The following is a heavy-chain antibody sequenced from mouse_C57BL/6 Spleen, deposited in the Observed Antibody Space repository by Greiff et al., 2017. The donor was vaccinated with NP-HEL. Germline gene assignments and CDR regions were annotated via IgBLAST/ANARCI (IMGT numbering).Heavy chain of an antibody. CDR1: GYTFTDYE. Sequence: VQLQQSGAELVRPGASVTLSCKASGYTFTDYEMHWVKQTPVHGLEWIGAIDPETGGTAYNQKFKGKAILTADKSSSTAYMELRSLTSEDSAVYYCTRGPITTVVAVLYYYAMDYWGQGTSVTVSS. J-gene: IGHJ4*01. V-gene: IGHV1-15*01. CDR3: TRGPITTVVAVLYYYAMDY. CDR2: IDPETGGT. D-gene: IGHD1-1*01.